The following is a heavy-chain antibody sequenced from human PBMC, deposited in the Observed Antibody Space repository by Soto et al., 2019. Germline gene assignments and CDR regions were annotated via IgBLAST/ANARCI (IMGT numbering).Heavy chain of an antibody. CDR3: SIGGTTIDY. D-gene: IGHD4-17*01. CDR1: GYTFTNFG. CDR2: ISAYNGNT. J-gene: IGHJ4*02. V-gene: IGHV1-18*01. Sequence: QVQLVQSGAEVKKPGASVKVSCKTSGYTFTNFGLSWVRQAPGQGLEWMGWISAYNGNTNYAQNFQGRVTMTTDTATSTAYMELRSLRSDDTAVYYCSIGGTTIDYWGQGTLVTVSS.